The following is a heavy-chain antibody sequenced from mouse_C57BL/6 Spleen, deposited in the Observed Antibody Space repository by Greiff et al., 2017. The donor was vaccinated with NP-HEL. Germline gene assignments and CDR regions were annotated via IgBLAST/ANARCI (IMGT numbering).Heavy chain of an antibody. CDR1: GFTFSDYY. V-gene: IGHV5-16*01. J-gene: IGHJ2*01. D-gene: IGHD4-1*01. CDR3: ARDRLGRGFDY. Sequence: EVQLQESEGGLVQPGSSMKLSCTASGFTFSDYYMAWVRQVPEKGLEWVANINYDGSSTYYLDSLKSRFIISRDNAKNILYLQMSSLKSEDTATYYCARDRLGRGFDYWGQGTTLTVSS. CDR2: INYDGSST.